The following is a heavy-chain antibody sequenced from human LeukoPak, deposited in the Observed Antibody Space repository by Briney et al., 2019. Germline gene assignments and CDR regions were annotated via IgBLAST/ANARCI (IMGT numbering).Heavy chain of an antibody. J-gene: IGHJ5*02. D-gene: IGHD2-21*02. CDR2: INPDGSWT. CDR1: VFTFNSYW. CDR3: ARYEQRPGVTASDP. Sequence: GGSLRLSCAASVFTFNSYWMVWFRQAPGKGLVWVSCINPDGSWTLHADSVKGRFAISRDYARNTLYLQMNSLGVEDTAMYYCARYEQRPGVTASDPWSQGTLVTVSS. V-gene: IGHV3-74*01.